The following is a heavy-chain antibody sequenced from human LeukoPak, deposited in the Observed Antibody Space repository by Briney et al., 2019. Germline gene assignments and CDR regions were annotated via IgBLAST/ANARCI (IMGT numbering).Heavy chain of an antibody. CDR1: GYTFTSYA. J-gene: IGHJ4*02. CDR3: AADCSSTSCYGSFDY. Sequence: ASVKVSCKASGYTFTSYAMHWVRQAPGQRLEWMGWINAGNGNTKYSQKFQGRVTITRDTSASTVYMELSSLRSEDTAVYYCAADCSSTSCYGSFDYWGQGTLVTVSS. CDR2: INAGNGNT. V-gene: IGHV1-3*01. D-gene: IGHD2-2*01.